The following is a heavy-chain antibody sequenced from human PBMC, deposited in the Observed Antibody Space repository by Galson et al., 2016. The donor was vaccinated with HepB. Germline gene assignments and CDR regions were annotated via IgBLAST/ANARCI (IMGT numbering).Heavy chain of an antibody. D-gene: IGHD2-8*02. Sequence: SLRLSCAASGFTFSNYAMHWVRQAPGKGLEWVAVISYDASNKYYADSVKGRFTIPRDNSKNTLYLRMNSLRAEDTAVYYCAKLLELYRLGLYDYYGMDVWGKGTTVTVSS. V-gene: IGHV3-30*18. J-gene: IGHJ6*04. CDR3: AKLLELYRLGLYDYYGMDV. CDR2: ISYDASNK. CDR1: GFTFSNYA.